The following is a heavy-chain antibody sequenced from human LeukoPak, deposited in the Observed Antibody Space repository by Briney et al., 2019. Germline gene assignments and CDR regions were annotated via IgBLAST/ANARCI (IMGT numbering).Heavy chain of an antibody. J-gene: IGHJ4*02. CDR3: VCYGIAPPY. V-gene: IGHV3-74*01. D-gene: IGHD2-8*01. Sequence: TGGSLRLSCEASGFTFSSYWMHWVRQAPAKGPEWVSRIQNDGSSTVYADSVKGRFTIPRDNAKNTLYLQMNTLRVEDTAVYYCVCYGIAPPYWGQGTLVTVSS. CDR1: GFTFSSYW. CDR2: IQNDGSST.